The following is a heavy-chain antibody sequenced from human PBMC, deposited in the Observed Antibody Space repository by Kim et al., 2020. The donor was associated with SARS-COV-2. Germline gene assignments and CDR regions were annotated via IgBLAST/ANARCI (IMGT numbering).Heavy chain of an antibody. Sequence: GGSLRLSCAASGFTFSSYAMSWVRRAPGKGLEWVSALSNSGATTAYADSVKGRFTLSRSNSKTPLHLQLNSLRAEDTAIYYFAPLRGHMYYYAMDVWG. J-gene: IGHJ6*02. CDR1: GFTFSSYA. CDR3: APLRGHMYYYAMDV. D-gene: IGHD3-10*01. V-gene: IGHV3-23*01. CDR2: LSNSGATT.